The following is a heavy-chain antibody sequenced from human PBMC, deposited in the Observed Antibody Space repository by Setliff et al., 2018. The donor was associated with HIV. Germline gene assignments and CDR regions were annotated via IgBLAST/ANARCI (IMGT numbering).Heavy chain of an antibody. CDR3: ARHRVDTSMLVVKSPGAFDL. D-gene: IGHD3-22*01. J-gene: IGHJ3*01. CDR1: GYSFTSYW. V-gene: IGHV5-51*01. CDR2: IYPGDSDT. Sequence: LGESLTISCKGSGYSFTSYWIGWVRQMPGKGLEWMGIIYPGDSDTRVSPSFQGQVSISADRSTYAAFLQWTSLKASDTGMYFCARHRVDTSMLVVKSPGAFDLWGQGTLVTVSS.